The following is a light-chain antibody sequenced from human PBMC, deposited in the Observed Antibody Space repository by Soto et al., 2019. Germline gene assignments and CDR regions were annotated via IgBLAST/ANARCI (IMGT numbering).Light chain of an antibody. CDR1: QSVSSS. CDR3: QXXXNWPLT. J-gene: IGKJ4*01. CDR2: DAS. Sequence: EIVLTQSPATLSLSPGERATLSCRASQSVSSSLAWYQQKPGQAPRLLIYDASNRATGIPARFSGSGSGTDFTLTISSLXPXXXAVYXXQXXXNWPLTXXGGTKVEIK. V-gene: IGKV3-11*01.